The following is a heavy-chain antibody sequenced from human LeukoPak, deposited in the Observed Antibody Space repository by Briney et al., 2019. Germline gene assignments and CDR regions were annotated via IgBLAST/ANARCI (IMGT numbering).Heavy chain of an antibody. Sequence: SVKVSCKASGGTFSSYAISWVRRAPGQGLEWMGRIIPILGIANYAQKFQGRVTITADKSTSTAYMELSSLRSEDTAVYYCARDLFQGYSGYEKYYFDYWGQGTLVTVSS. CDR3: ARDLFQGYSGYEKYYFDY. CDR2: IIPILGIA. J-gene: IGHJ4*02. V-gene: IGHV1-69*04. D-gene: IGHD5-12*01. CDR1: GGTFSSYA.